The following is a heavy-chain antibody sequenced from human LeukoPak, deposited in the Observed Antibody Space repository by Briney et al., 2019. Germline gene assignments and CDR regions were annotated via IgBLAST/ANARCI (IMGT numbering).Heavy chain of an antibody. V-gene: IGHV4-39*07. CDR2: FYYPGST. CDR3: AISTGSSDFVY. CDR1: GGSISSSSYY. D-gene: IGHD1-26*01. J-gene: IGHJ4*02. Sequence: SETLSLTCTVSGGSISSSSYYWGWDRQPPGKGLEWIGSFYYPGSTYYNPSLKSRLSISVDTSNNQFSLKLNSVTAADTAVYYCAISTGSSDFVYWGQGTLVTVSS.